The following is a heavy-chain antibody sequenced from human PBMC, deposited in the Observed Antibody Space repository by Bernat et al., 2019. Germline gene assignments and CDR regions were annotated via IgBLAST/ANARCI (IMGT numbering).Heavy chain of an antibody. CDR3: ARYNGALGALDI. J-gene: IGHJ3*02. D-gene: IGHD2-8*01. CDR1: GFTFSSNG. Sequence: QVQLVESGGGVVQPGRSLRLSCAASGFTFSSNGMHWVRQAPGKGLDWVAAIWYDGREKYYADSVKGRFTISRDNSKNTLYLQMNSLRAEDTAVYYCARYNGALGALDIWGQGTMVTVPS. V-gene: IGHV3-33*01. CDR2: IWYDGREK.